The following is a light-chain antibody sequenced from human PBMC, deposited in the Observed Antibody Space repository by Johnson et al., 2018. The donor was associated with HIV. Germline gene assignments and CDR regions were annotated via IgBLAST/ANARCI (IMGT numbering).Light chain of an antibody. V-gene: IGLV1-51*02. CDR1: SSNIGNNY. J-gene: IGLJ1*01. CDR2: ENN. CDR3: GTWDSSLSAGV. Sequence: QSVLTQPPSVSAAPGQKVTISCSGSSSNIGNNYVSWYQHLPGTAPKLLIYENNKRPSGIPDRFSGSKSGTSATLGITGLQTGDEADYYCGTWDSSLSAGVFGAGTNVTVL.